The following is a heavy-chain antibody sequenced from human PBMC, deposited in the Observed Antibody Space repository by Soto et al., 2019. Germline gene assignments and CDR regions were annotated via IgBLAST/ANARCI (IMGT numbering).Heavy chain of an antibody. Sequence: GGSLRLSCTASGFTFGDYAMSWVRQAPGKGLEWVGFIRSKAYGGTTEYAASVKGRFTISRDDSKSIAYLQMNSLKTEDTAVYYCCVDSNWFDPWGQGTLVTVSS. D-gene: IGHD5-12*01. CDR3: CVDSNWFDP. J-gene: IGHJ5*02. CDR1: GFTFGDYA. CDR2: IRSKAYGGTT. V-gene: IGHV3-49*04.